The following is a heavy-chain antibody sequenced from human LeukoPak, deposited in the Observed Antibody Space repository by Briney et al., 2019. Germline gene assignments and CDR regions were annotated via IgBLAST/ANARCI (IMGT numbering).Heavy chain of an antibody. D-gene: IGHD3-22*01. V-gene: IGHV3-30*18. CDR1: EFTFSNYG. CDR2: ISSDGSEE. Sequence: GGSLRLSCAASEFTFSNYGMHWVRQAPGKGLELVAGISSDGSEEYYADSVEGRFTISRDNPKNTLYLEMNSLRAEDMAVYYCAKGDSGFYFYFDYWGQGTLVTVSS. CDR3: AKGDSGFYFYFDY. J-gene: IGHJ4*02.